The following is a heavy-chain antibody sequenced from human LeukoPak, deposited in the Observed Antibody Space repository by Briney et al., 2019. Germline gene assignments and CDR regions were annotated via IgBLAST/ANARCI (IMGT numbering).Heavy chain of an antibody. CDR3: ARVSVAAAAPGDY. Sequence: PGGSLRLSCAASGSTFSDYYMSWIRQAPGKGLEWVSYISSSGSTIYYADSVKGRFTISRDNAKNSLYLQMNSLRAEDTAVYYCARVSVAAAAPGDYWGQGTLVTVSS. D-gene: IGHD6-13*01. V-gene: IGHV3-11*01. J-gene: IGHJ4*02. CDR2: ISSSGSTI. CDR1: GSTFSDYY.